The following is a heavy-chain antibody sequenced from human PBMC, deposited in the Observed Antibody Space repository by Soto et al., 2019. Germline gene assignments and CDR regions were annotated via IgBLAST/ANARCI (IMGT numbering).Heavy chain of an antibody. Sequence: PGGSLRLSCAASGFTFSAYDMHWVRQITGKGLEWVSSIGSTGDIFYLGSVKGRFTISRDNAKNSLYLHMSNLRAGDTAIYYCVTANPSNYRYWGQGTLVTVSS. D-gene: IGHD2-21*02. CDR1: GFTFSAYD. CDR3: VTANPSNYRY. CDR2: IGSTGDI. V-gene: IGHV3-13*01. J-gene: IGHJ4*02.